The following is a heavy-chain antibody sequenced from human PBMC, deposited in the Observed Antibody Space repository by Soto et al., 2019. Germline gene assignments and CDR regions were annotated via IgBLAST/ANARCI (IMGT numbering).Heavy chain of an antibody. D-gene: IGHD6-13*01. CDR2: IWYDGSNK. CDR1: GFTFSSYG. CDR3: ARDRRGSSSWYRNWFDP. Sequence: QVQLVESGGGVVQPGRSLRLSCAASGFTFSSYGMHWVRQAPGKGLEWVAVIWYDGSNKYYADSVKGRFTISRDNSKNTLYLQMNSLRAEDTAVYYCARDRRGSSSWYRNWFDPWGQGTLVTVSS. V-gene: IGHV3-33*01. J-gene: IGHJ5*02.